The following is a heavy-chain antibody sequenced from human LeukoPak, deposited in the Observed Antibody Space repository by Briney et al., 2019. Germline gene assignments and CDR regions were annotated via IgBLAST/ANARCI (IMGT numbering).Heavy chain of an antibody. Sequence: GGSLRLSCAASGFTLSSYWMSWVRQAPGKGLEWVANIKEDGSEKYYVDSVKGRFTISRDNAKNSLYLQMDSLRAEDTAVYFCARTRPARHTSGYIDYRGQGTLVTVSS. J-gene: IGHJ4*02. V-gene: IGHV3-7*01. D-gene: IGHD3-22*01. CDR3: ARTRPARHTSGYIDY. CDR1: GFTLSSYW. CDR2: IKEDGSEK.